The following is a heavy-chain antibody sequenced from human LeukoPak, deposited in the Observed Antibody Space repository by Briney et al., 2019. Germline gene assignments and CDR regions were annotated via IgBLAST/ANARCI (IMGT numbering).Heavy chain of an antibody. Sequence: GASVKVSCKASGYTFSVYYMHWVRQAPGQGLEWIGWINPNTGDTNYAPKFQGRVTMIKDTSTNSAHMELNKLTSDDTAVYYCGRGNKSFDPWGQGTLVTVSS. CDR3: GRGNKSFDP. J-gene: IGHJ5*02. CDR2: INPNTGDT. V-gene: IGHV1-2*02. CDR1: GYTFSVYY.